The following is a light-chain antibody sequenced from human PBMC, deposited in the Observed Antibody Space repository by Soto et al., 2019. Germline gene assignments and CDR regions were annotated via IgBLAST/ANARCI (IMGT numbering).Light chain of an antibody. V-gene: IGKV4-1*01. Sequence: DIVMTQSPDSLAVSLGERATINCKSSQSVLYSSNNKNYLAWYQQKPGQPPNLLIYWASTRESGVPDRFSGSGSGTDFTLTINNLQAEDVAVYYCQQYYSTPWTFGQGTKVEIK. CDR2: WAS. CDR3: QQYYSTPWT. CDR1: QSVLYSSNNKNY. J-gene: IGKJ1*01.